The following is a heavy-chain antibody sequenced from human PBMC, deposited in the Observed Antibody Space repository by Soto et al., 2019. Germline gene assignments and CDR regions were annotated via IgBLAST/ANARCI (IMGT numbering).Heavy chain of an antibody. CDR3: ARDMLGPRAFDY. CDR2: ISTDGSRT. V-gene: IGHV3-74*01. Sequence: EVQLAESGGGIVQPGGSLRLSCSVSGFTFSSHWMHWVRQAPGKGLVWVSRISTDGSRTTYADSVKGRVTISRDNAKNTLYLDMSSLRAEDTAVYYCARDMLGPRAFDYWGQGTLVTVSS. J-gene: IGHJ4*02. CDR1: GFTFSSHW. D-gene: IGHD3-10*02.